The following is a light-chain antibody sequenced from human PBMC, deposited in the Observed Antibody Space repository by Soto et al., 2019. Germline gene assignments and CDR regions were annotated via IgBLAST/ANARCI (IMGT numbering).Light chain of an antibody. Sequence: IQMTQSPASVSASVGDTVTITCRASQGIGSWLAWYHQIPGKAPKLLIYSASSLQSGTPSRFTGRGSGAAFTLTITNLHPEDVGVYHCQQASSFPLTFGGGTKVEIK. J-gene: IGKJ4*01. V-gene: IGKV1-12*01. CDR3: QQASSFPLT. CDR2: SAS. CDR1: QGIGSW.